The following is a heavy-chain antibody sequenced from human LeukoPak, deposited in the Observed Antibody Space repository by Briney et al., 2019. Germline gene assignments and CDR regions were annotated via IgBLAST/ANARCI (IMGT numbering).Heavy chain of an antibody. CDR3: ARAEAVAEINFDY. V-gene: IGHV1-2*02. Sequence: ASVKVSCKASGYTFTGYYMHWVRQAPGQGLEWMGWINPNSGGTHYAQKFQGRVTMTRGTSISTAYMELSRLRSDDTAVYYCARAEAVAEINFDYWGQGTLVTVSS. D-gene: IGHD6-19*01. CDR2: INPNSGGT. J-gene: IGHJ4*02. CDR1: GYTFTGYY.